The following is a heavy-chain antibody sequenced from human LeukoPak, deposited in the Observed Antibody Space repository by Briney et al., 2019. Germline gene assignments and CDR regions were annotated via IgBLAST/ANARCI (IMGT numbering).Heavy chain of an antibody. CDR2: IDYSGTT. D-gene: IGHD6-13*01. CDR3: ARGLTTHAGTFDY. V-gene: IGHV4-59*11. CDR1: GGSISRHF. J-gene: IGHJ4*02. Sequence: SETLSLTRCVSGGSISRHFWSWIRQPPEKGLEWIGYIDYSGTTDYNPSLKSRVTISVDTSKNQFSLRLDSVPAADTAWYYCARGLTTHAGTFDYWGQGTLVTVSS.